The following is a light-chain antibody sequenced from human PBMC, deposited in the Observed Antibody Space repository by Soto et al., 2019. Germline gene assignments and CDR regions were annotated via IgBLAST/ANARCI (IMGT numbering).Light chain of an antibody. Sequence: EIALTQSPATLSLSPGERATLSCRASQSVGYSLTWYQQKPGRAPRLLIYDASHRAAGIPARFSGSGSGTDFTLTISGLEAADFAVYYCQLRGDRPPYTFGQGTKLEIK. CDR3: QLRGDRPPYT. V-gene: IGKV3-11*01. J-gene: IGKJ2*01. CDR1: QSVGYS. CDR2: DAS.